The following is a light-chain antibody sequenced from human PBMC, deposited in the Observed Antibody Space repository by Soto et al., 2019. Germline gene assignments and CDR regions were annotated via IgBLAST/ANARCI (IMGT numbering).Light chain of an antibody. CDR3: QTWGTGIV. CDR1: SVHSNYA. V-gene: IGLV4-69*01. Sequence: QPVLTQSPSASASLGASVKLTCTLSSVHSNYAIAWHQQQPEKGPRYLMKVNSDGSHSKGDGIPDRFSGSSSGAERYLTISSLQSEDEADYYCQTWGTGIVFGGGTKLIVL. CDR2: VNSDGSH. J-gene: IGLJ2*01.